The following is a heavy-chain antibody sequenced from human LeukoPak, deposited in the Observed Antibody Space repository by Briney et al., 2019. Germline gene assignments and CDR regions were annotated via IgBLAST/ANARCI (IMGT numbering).Heavy chain of an antibody. CDR1: GFTFGSYA. CDR2: ITNGGVTT. J-gene: IGHJ6*02. D-gene: IGHD3-22*01. V-gene: IGHV3-23*01. Sequence: GESLRLSCAASGFTFGSYAMSWVRQTPGKSLEWVSIITNGGVTTYYADSVRGRFTISRDNSDNTLYLQMKSLRADDTAVYYCARAPPYYYDSRGFHYERGNFYYGMDVWGQGTTVTVSS. CDR3: ARAPPYYYDSRGFHYERGNFYYGMDV.